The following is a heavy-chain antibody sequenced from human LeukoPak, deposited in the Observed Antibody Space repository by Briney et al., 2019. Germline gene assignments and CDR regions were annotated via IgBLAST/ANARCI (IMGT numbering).Heavy chain of an antibody. D-gene: IGHD3-3*01. CDR1: GFTFSSDA. J-gene: IGHJ4*02. V-gene: IGHV3-23*01. CDR3: AKDAIFGVVIMEYYFDY. Sequence: GGSLRLSCTASGFTFSSDAMNWVRQAPGKGLEWVSVISGGGGTTYYSDSVKGRFTISRDNAKNSLYLQMNSLRAEDTAVYYCAKDAIFGVVIMEYYFDYWGQGTLVTVSS. CDR2: ISGGGGTT.